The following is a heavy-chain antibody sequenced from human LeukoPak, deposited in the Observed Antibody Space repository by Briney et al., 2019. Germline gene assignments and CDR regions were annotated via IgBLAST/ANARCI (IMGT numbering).Heavy chain of an antibody. Sequence: GGSLRLSCVASGFTFNTYNMNWVRQAPGKGPEWVSSITSSSSYMYYADSVKGRFTISRDNAKSSLYLQMNSLRDEDTAVYYCARDPYSGNYGDYYYYYMDVWGKGTTVTVSS. CDR1: GFTFNTYN. J-gene: IGHJ6*03. V-gene: IGHV3-21*01. CDR2: ITSSSSYM. CDR3: ARDPYSGNYGDYYYYYMDV. D-gene: IGHD1-26*01.